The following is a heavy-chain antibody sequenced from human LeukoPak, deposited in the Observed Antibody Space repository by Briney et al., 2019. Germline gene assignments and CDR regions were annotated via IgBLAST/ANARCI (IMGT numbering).Heavy chain of an antibody. Sequence: SETLSLTCAVSGGSISSGGYSWSWIRQPPGKGLEWIGYIYHSGSPYYNPSLKSRVTISVDRSKNQFSLKLSSVTAADTAVYYCARCYDSSGYYLDYWGQGTLVTVSS. CDR3: ARCYDSSGYYLDY. J-gene: IGHJ4*02. V-gene: IGHV4-30-2*01. D-gene: IGHD3-22*01. CDR2: IYHSGSP. CDR1: GGSISSGGYS.